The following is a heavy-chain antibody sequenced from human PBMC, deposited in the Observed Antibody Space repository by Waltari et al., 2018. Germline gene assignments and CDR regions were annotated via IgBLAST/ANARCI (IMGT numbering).Heavy chain of an antibody. CDR1: GYTFTGYY. CDR3: ATYKRGDFDY. J-gene: IGHJ4*02. Sequence: QVHLVQSGAEVKKPGDSVTVSCKASGYTFTGYYMHWVRQAPGKGLEWMGRINPNRGSITYAQKLQGRVTWTRDTSISTAYMELNRLRSDDTAVYYCATYKRGDFDYWGQGTLVAVSS. V-gene: IGHV1-2*06. D-gene: IGHD3-10*01. CDR2: INPNRGSI.